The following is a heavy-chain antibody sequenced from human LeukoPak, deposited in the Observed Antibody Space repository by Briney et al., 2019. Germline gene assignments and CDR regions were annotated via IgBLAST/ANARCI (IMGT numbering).Heavy chain of an antibody. CDR2: IYPGDSDT. V-gene: IGHV5-51*01. D-gene: IGHD2-2*01. CDR1: GYSFTSYW. J-gene: IGHJ6*02. Sequence: GESLKISRKGSGYSFTSYWIGWVRQLPGKGLEWMGIIYPGDSDTRYSPSFQGQVTISADKSISTAYLQWSSLKASDTAMYYCARGYCSSTSCYDYYGMDVWGQGTTVTVSS. CDR3: ARGYCSSTSCYDYYGMDV.